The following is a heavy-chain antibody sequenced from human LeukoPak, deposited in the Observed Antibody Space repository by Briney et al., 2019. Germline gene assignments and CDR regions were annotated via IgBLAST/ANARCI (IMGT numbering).Heavy chain of an antibody. CDR3: ARLYSSGPGGY. Sequence: PGGSLRLSCAASGFTFSSYSMNWVRQAPGKGLEWVSSISSSSSYIYYADSVKGRFTISRDNAKNSLYLQMNGLRAEDTAVYYCARLYSSGPGGYWGQGTLVTVSS. D-gene: IGHD6-19*01. V-gene: IGHV3-21*01. CDR2: ISSSSSYI. J-gene: IGHJ4*02. CDR1: GFTFSSYS.